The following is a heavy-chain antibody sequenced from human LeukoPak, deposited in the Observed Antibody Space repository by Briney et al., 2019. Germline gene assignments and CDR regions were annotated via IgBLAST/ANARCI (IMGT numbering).Heavy chain of an antibody. CDR2: IKSKTDGGTT. CDR3: TTDPAVYDSSGYPRPFDY. V-gene: IGHV3-15*01. Sequence: GGSLRLSCAASGFTFSNAWMSWVRQAPGKGLEWVGRIKSKTDGGTTDYAAPVKGRFTISRDDSKDTLYLQMNSLKTEDTAVYYCTTDPAVYDSSGYPRPFDYWGQGTLVTVSS. D-gene: IGHD3-22*01. CDR1: GFTFSNAW. J-gene: IGHJ4*02.